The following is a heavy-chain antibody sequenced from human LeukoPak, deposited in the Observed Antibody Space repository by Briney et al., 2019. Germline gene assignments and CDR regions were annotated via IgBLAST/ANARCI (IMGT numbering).Heavy chain of an antibody. V-gene: IGHV4-61*01. CDR2: IYYSGST. J-gene: IGHJ3*02. Sequence: PSETLSLTCTVSGGSVSSGSYYWSWIRQPLGKGLEWIGYIYYSGSTHYNPSLKGRVTISLDTSGNQLSLKLTSVTAADTALYYCARDPKWRATTGTTAAFDIWGQGTMVTVSS. CDR3: ARDPKWRATTGTTAAFDI. D-gene: IGHD1-1*01. CDR1: GGSVSSGSYY.